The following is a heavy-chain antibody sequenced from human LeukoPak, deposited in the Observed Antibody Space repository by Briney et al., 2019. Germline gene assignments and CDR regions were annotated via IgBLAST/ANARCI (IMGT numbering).Heavy chain of an antibody. J-gene: IGHJ5*02. V-gene: IGHV4-38-2*02. CDR1: GYSISSGYY. CDR3: ARREADCSGGSCYPDWFDP. D-gene: IGHD2-15*01. Sequence: SETLSLTCTVSGYSISSGYYWSWIRQPPGKGLEWIGEINHSGSTNYNPSLKSRVTISVDTSKNQFSLKLSSVTAADTAVYYCARREADCSGGSCYPDWFDPWGQGTLVTVSS. CDR2: INHSGST.